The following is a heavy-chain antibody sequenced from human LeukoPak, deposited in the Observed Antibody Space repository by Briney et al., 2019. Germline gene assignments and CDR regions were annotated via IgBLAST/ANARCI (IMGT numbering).Heavy chain of an antibody. J-gene: IGHJ4*02. CDR2: INPSGGST. D-gene: IGHD2-2*01. Sequence: ASVKVSCKASGYTFTSYYMHWVRQAPGQGLEWMGIINPSGGSTSYAQKFQGRVTMTRDTSTSTVYMELSSLRSEDTAVYYCAKAVVPAATLFDFWGQGTLVTVSS. CDR3: AKAVVPAATLFDF. CDR1: GYTFTSYY. V-gene: IGHV1-46*01.